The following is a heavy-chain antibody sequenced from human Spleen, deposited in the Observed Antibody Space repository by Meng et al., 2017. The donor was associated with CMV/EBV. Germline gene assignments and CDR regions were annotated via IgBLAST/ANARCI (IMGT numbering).Heavy chain of an antibody. Sequence: GTFSSYTFSWVRQAPGQGLEWMGRIIPILNIANYAQNFQGRVTITADKSTSTAYMEVSSLRFDDTAVYYCVREFYYDRSGGFPSFDYWGQGTLVTVSS. D-gene: IGHD3-22*01. CDR3: VREFYYDRSGGFPSFDY. J-gene: IGHJ4*02. V-gene: IGHV1-69*04. CDR2: IIPILNIA. CDR1: GTFSSYT.